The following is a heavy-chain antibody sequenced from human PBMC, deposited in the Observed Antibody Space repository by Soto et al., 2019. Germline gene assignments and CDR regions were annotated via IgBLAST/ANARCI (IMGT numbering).Heavy chain of an antibody. CDR2: IYYSGST. Sequence: QLQLQESGPGLVKPSETLSLTCSVSGGSISSSGYYWSWIRQPPGQGLEWIATIYYSGSTYYNPSLKSRVTISVDTSKNQFSLKLTSVTAADTAVYYCARRAGMGATIFDYWGQGTLVTVSS. CDR3: ARRAGMGATIFDY. CDR1: GGSISSSGYY. V-gene: IGHV4-39*01. J-gene: IGHJ4*02. D-gene: IGHD1-26*01.